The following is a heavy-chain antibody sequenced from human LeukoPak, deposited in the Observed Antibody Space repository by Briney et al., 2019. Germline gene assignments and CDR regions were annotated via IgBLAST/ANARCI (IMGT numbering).Heavy chain of an antibody. CDR3: AKGGFYGSGSSFDY. Sequence: HPGRSLRLSCAASGFTFSSYGMHWVRQAPGKGLEWVAVISYDGSNKYYADSVKGRFTISRDNSKNTLYLQMNSLMAEDTAVYYCAKGGFYGSGSSFDYWGQGTLVTVSS. CDR2: ISYDGSNK. J-gene: IGHJ4*02. D-gene: IGHD3-10*01. CDR1: GFTFSSYG. V-gene: IGHV3-30*18.